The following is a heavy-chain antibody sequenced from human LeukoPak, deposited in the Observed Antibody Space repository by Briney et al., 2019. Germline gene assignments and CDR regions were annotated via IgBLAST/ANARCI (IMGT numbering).Heavy chain of an antibody. J-gene: IGHJ4*02. CDR3: ARHAGSGSPKRVKFGD. CDR2: INHRGST. Sequence: SETLSLTCTVSGRSISSYYWSWIRQPPGKGLEWIEEINHRGSTNYIPSHRSRVTISVDTSKNQFSLKLSSVSDADTAVYYCARHAGSGSPKRVKFGDWGQGALVTV. CDR1: GRSISSYY. D-gene: IGHD3-10*01. V-gene: IGHV4-34*01.